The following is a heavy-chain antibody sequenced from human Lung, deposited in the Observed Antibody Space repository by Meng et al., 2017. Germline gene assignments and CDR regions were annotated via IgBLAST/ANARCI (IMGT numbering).Heavy chain of an antibody. Sequence: QVQLQEWGAGLLQPSATLSLTCGVSGGSFSDYYWSWIRQPPGKGLEWIGEINHSGSTNYNPSLESRATISVDTSQNNLSLKLSSVTAADSAVYYCARGPTTMAHDFDYWGQGTLVTVSS. CDR3: ARGPTTMAHDFDY. J-gene: IGHJ4*02. V-gene: IGHV4-34*01. CDR1: GGSFSDYY. D-gene: IGHD4-11*01. CDR2: INHSGST.